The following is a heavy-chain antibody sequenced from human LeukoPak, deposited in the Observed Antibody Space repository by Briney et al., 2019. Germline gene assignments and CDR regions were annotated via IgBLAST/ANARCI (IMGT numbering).Heavy chain of an antibody. Sequence: PSQTLSLTCTVSGGSISSGADYWNWIRQHPGKGLEWFGYIHYSGSTYYNPSLKSRVTFSVDTSKNQFSLKLTSVTAADTAVYYCGRGTSGPHGSGSYLGDYYYYMDVWGKGTTVTVSS. CDR3: GRGTSGPHGSGSYLGDYYYYMDV. V-gene: IGHV4-31*03. J-gene: IGHJ6*03. CDR2: IHYSGST. CDR1: GGSISSGADY. D-gene: IGHD3-10*01.